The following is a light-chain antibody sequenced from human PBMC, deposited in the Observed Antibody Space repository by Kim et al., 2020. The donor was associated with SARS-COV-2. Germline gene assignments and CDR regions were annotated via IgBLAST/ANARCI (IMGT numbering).Light chain of an antibody. CDR3: QQYDNSLYT. V-gene: IGKV3-20*01. CDR2: ATS. Sequence: LSPGKSVPLSCTATQSVSSTNLAWYHQRPGQAPRRLIYATSTRAKGIPDRFSGSGSGTDFTLTISRLEPEDFAVYYCQQYDNSLYTFGQGTKLEI. CDR1: QSVSSTN. J-gene: IGKJ2*01.